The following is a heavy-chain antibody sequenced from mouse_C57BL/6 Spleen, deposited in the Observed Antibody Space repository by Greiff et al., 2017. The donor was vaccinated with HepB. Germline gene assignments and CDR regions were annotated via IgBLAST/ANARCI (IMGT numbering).Heavy chain of an antibody. J-gene: IGHJ2*01. CDR2: ISYDGSN. Sequence: EVQLQQSGPGLVKPSQSLSLTCSVTGYSITSGYYWNWIRQFPGNKLEWMGYISYDGSNNYNPSLKNRISITRDTSKNQFFLKLNTVTTEDTATYYCARGGEYFDYWCQGTTLTVSS. CDR3: ARGGEYFDY. CDR1: GYSITSGYY. V-gene: IGHV3-6*01.